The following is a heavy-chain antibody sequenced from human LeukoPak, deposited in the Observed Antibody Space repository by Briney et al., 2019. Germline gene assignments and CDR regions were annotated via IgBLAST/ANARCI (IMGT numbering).Heavy chain of an antibody. J-gene: IGHJ6*04. D-gene: IGHD3-10*01. V-gene: IGHV3-64D*06. Sequence: QTGGSLRLSCSASGFTFSSYAMHWVRQAPGKGLEYVSAISSNGGSTYYADSVKGRFTISRDNSKNTLYLQMSSLRAEDTAVYYCVKGSGNCPLYGMDVWGKETTVTVSS. CDR2: ISSNGGST. CDR1: GFTFSSYA. CDR3: VKGSGNCPLYGMDV.